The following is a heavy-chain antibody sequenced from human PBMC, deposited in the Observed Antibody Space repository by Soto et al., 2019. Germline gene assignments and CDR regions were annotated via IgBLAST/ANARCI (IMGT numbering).Heavy chain of an antibody. CDR3: AHRAIAAAGYAEYFQH. CDR2: IYWDDDK. D-gene: IGHD6-13*01. V-gene: IGHV2-5*02. J-gene: IGHJ1*01. CDR1: GFSLSTSGGG. Sequence: QITLKESGPTLVKPTQTLTLTCTFSGFSLSTSGGGVGWIRQPPGKALEWLALIYWDDDKRYSPSLKSRLTITKDTSKNQVVLTMTNMDPVDTATYYCAHRAIAAAGYAEYFQHWGQGTLVTVSS.